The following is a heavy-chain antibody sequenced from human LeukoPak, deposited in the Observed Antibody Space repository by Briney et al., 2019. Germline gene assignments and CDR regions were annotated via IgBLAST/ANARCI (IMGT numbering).Heavy chain of an antibody. Sequence: GGSLRLSCAASGFTFSDYYMSWIRQAPGKGLEWVSYIGSSSLIVYYADSVKGRFTISRDNAKNSLFLQMNSLGVEDTAVYYCARGISAVVPRAFDLWGQGTMVTVSS. J-gene: IGHJ3*01. CDR2: IGSSSLIV. CDR1: GFTFSDYY. CDR3: ARGISAVVPRAFDL. V-gene: IGHV3-11*04. D-gene: IGHD2-15*01.